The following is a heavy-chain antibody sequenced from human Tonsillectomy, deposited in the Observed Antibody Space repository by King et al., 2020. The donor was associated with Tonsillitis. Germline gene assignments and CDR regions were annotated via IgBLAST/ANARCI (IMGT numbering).Heavy chain of an antibody. Sequence: VQLQQWGAGLLKPSETLSLTCAVYGGSFSGYYWSWIRQPPGKGLEWIGEINHSGSTNYNPSLKSRVTISVDTSKNQFSLKLSSVTAADTAVYYCARPGIPSFRSWFDPWGQGTLVTVSS. V-gene: IGHV4-34*01. CDR1: GGSFSGYY. CDR2: INHSGST. CDR3: ARPGIPSFRSWFDP. J-gene: IGHJ5*02. D-gene: IGHD3-16*02.